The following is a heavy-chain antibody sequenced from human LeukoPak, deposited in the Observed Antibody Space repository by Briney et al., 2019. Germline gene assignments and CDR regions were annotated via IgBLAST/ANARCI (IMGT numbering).Heavy chain of an antibody. D-gene: IGHD6-13*01. CDR3: ARTYGSSGLGYFDL. CDR2: IYYSGST. J-gene: IGHJ2*01. Sequence: PSDTLSLMCTVSGGSISCYYWSWIRQPPGKGLEWIGYIYYSGSTNYSPSLKSRLTISVDTSKNQFSLKLSSVTAADTAVYYCARTYGSSGLGYFDLWGRGTLVTVSS. V-gene: IGHV4-59*01. CDR1: GGSISCYY.